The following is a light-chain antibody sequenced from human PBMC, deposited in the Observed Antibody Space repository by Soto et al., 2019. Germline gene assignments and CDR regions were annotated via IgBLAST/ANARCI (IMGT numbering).Light chain of an antibody. Sequence: DIQMTQSPSTLSASIGDRVTITCRASQTINNWLAWYQQKPGKAPNLLIYHASNLETGVPSRFSGSAFGTEFTLTIISLHPDDFATYYCQHYNSYPWTFGQGTKVDIK. CDR1: QTINNW. V-gene: IGKV1-5*01. CDR2: HAS. J-gene: IGKJ1*01. CDR3: QHYNSYPWT.